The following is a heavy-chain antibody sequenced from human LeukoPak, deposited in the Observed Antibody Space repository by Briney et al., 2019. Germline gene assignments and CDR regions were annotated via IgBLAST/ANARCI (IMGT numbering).Heavy chain of an antibody. CDR2: IYHSGST. Sequence: PSETLSLTCAIYGGSFSGYSWSWIRQPPGKGLEWIGYIYHSGSTYYNPSLKGRVTISVDRSKNQFSLKLSSVTAADTAVYYCARASYDFWSGSRFPDPFDIWGQGTMVTVSS. J-gene: IGHJ3*02. V-gene: IGHV4-30-2*01. D-gene: IGHD3-3*01. CDR1: GGSFSGYS. CDR3: ARASYDFWSGSRFPDPFDI.